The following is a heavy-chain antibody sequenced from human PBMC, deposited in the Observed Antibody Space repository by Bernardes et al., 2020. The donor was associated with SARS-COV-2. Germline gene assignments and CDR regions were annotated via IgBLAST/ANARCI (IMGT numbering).Heavy chain of an antibody. CDR1: GGSVASSSYY. J-gene: IGHJ6*02. D-gene: IGHD2-21*02. V-gene: IGHV4-39*01. CDR2: FYSSGNT. Sequence: SEALSLTCTVSGGSVASSSYYWAWLLQPPGKGLEWIGSFYSSGNTYYNPSLQSRLTKSIDTSKNQFSLRLSSVTAADTAVYYCAGSSCGADCYIGGLRSWDHGMDVWGQGTTVTVSS. CDR3: AGSSCGADCYIGGLRSWDHGMDV.